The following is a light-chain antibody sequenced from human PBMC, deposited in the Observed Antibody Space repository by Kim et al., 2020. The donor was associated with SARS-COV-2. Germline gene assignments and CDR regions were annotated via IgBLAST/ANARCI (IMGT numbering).Light chain of an antibody. V-gene: IGKV1-27*01. Sequence: GDRVTINCRASQDISNYLAWYQQKPGEVPKLLIYDASTLQSGVPSRFSGSGSGTYFTFTISGLQRDDVATYYCQKSDYVTRMFGQGTK. CDR1: QDISNY. CDR2: DAS. CDR3: QKSDYVTRM. J-gene: IGKJ1*01.